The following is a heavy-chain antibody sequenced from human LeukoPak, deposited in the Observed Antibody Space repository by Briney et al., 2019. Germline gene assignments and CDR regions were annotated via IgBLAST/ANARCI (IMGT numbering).Heavy chain of an antibody. CDR2: ITPNADRT. CDR1: GFTFGSYG. D-gene: IGHD3-22*01. J-gene: IGHJ1*01. CDR3: AIMHGYYDGSGYWVQ. V-gene: IGHV3-23*01. Sequence: PGRSLRPSCAASGFTFGSYGMSWVRQAPGKGLECVSFITPNADRTSSADSVEGRFTISREKPKNTLYMQMNSLRDGDTALYYCAIMHGYYDGSGYWVQWGQGTLVTVSS.